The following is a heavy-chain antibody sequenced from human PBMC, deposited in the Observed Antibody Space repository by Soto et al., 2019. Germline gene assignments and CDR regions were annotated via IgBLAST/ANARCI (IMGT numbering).Heavy chain of an antibody. CDR1: GGSFSGYY. J-gene: IGHJ4*02. Sequence: PSETLSLTCAVYGGSFSGYYWSWIRQPPGKGLEWIGEINHSGSTNYNPSLKSRVTISVDTSKNQFSLKLSSVTAADTAVYYCARVRDYVWGSYRSRPRHFDYWGQGTLVTSPQ. D-gene: IGHD3-16*02. V-gene: IGHV4-34*01. CDR2: INHSGST. CDR3: ARVRDYVWGSYRSRPRHFDY.